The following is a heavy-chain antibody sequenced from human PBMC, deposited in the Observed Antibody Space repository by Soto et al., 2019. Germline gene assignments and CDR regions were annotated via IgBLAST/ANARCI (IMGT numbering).Heavy chain of an antibody. Sequence: QVQLVESGGGVVQPGRSERLSCAASGFTFSSYGMHWVRQAPGKGLEWVAVISYDGSNKYYADSVKGRFTISRDNSKNTLYLQMNSLRAEDTAVYYCAKDRQRFLEWFLYYYGMDVWGQGTTVTVSS. CDR1: GFTFSSYG. V-gene: IGHV3-30*18. CDR3: AKDRQRFLEWFLYYYGMDV. D-gene: IGHD3-3*01. CDR2: ISYDGSNK. J-gene: IGHJ6*02.